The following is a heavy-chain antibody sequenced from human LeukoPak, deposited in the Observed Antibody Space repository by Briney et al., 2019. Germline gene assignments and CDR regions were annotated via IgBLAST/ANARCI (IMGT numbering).Heavy chain of an antibody. CDR1: GLTFSSYE. J-gene: IGHJ6*02. V-gene: IGHV3-48*03. CDR3: ARDVLTPNSYGMDV. D-gene: IGHD4-23*01. CDR2: ISSSGSTI. Sequence: GSLRLSCAASGLTFSSYEMNWVRQAPGKGLEWVSYISSSGSTIYYADSVKGRFTISRDNAKNSLYLQMNSLRAEDTAVYYCARDVLTPNSYGMDVWGQGTTVTVSS.